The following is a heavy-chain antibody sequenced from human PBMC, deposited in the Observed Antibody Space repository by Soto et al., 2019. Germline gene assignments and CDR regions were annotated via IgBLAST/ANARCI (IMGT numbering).Heavy chain of an antibody. D-gene: IGHD4-17*01. CDR2: ISGSGGST. Sequence: GGSLRLSCAASGFTFSSYAMSWVRQAPGKGLEWVSAISGSGGSTYYADSVKGRFTISRDNSKNTLYLQMNSLRAEDTAVYYCAKDAPDYGGNSENWFDPWAQGTLVPVSS. CDR1: GFTFSSYA. V-gene: IGHV3-23*01. CDR3: AKDAPDYGGNSENWFDP. J-gene: IGHJ5*01.